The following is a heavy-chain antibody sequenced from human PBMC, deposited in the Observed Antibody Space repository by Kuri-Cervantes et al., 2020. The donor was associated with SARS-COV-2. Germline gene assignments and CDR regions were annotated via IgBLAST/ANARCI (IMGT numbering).Heavy chain of an antibody. Sequence: GSLRLSCTVSGGPISSSSYYWGWIRQPPGKGLEWIGSIYYSGSTYYNPSLKSRVTISVDTSKNQFSLKLSSVTAADTAVYYCARGISNHIYYYYYMDVWGKGTTVTVSS. V-gene: IGHV4-39*07. CDR1: GGPISSSSYY. CDR2: IYYSGST. D-gene: IGHD4-11*01. CDR3: ARGISNHIYYYYYMDV. J-gene: IGHJ6*03.